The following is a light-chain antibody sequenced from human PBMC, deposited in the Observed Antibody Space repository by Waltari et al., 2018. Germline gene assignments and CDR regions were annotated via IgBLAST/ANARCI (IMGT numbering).Light chain of an antibody. CDR1: TLRSFR. Sequence: SSELAQDPAMSVALGQPVRITCQGDTLRSFRATWYQQKPGQAPVLVIYDQNNRPSGIPDRFAGSSAGNTASLTITGAHAEDEADYYCNSRDSSANLWVFGGGTKLTVL. V-gene: IGLV3-19*01. J-gene: IGLJ3*02. CDR3: NSRDSSANLWV. CDR2: DQN.